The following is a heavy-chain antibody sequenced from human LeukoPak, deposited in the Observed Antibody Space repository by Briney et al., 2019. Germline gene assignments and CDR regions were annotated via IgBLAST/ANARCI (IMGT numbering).Heavy chain of an antibody. Sequence: GGSLRLSCAASGFIFSDYTMAWVRQAPGKGLEWVSPISGRSSSIKYAESLRGRITISRDNTKNSLYLQMNTLRDEDTALYYCARDRQAWGWFDPWGQGTLVTVSS. J-gene: IGHJ5*02. CDR3: ARDRQAWGWFDP. CDR1: GFIFSDYT. V-gene: IGHV3-21*01. CDR2: ISGRSSSI. D-gene: IGHD7-27*01.